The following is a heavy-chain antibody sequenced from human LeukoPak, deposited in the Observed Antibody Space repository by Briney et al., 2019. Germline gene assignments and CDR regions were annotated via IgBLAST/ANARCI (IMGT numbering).Heavy chain of an antibody. CDR3: ARGGIVGATTGDAFDI. J-gene: IGHJ3*02. D-gene: IGHD1-26*01. Sequence: GGSLRLSCAASGFTFSSYSMNWVRRAPGKGLEWVSSISSSSSYIYYADSVKGRFTISRDNAKNSLYLQMNSLRAEDTAVYYCARGGIVGATTGDAFDIWGQGTMVTVSS. CDR1: GFTFSSYS. CDR2: ISSSSSYI. V-gene: IGHV3-21*01.